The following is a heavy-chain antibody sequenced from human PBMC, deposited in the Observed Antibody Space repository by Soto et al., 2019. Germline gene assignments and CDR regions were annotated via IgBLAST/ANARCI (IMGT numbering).Heavy chain of an antibody. D-gene: IGHD3-10*01. CDR3: ERRNVYGSGSYSFDY. J-gene: IGHJ4*02. Sequence: QVQLVQSGAEVKKPGASVKVSCKASGYTFTNYAMHWVRQAPGQRLEWMGWINAAIGNTKYSQKFQGSVTITRDTSANTAYMELSSLRSEDTAVYYYERRNVYGSGSYSFDYWGQGTLVTVSS. CDR2: INAAIGNT. V-gene: IGHV1-3*01. CDR1: GYTFTNYA.